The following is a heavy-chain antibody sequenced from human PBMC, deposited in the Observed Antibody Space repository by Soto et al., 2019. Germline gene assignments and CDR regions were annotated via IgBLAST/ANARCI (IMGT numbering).Heavy chain of an antibody. CDR2: ISYDGSNK. J-gene: IGHJ4*02. CDR1: GFTFSSYA. Sequence: QVQLVESGGGVVQPGRSLRLSCAASGFTFSSYAIHWVRQAPGKGLEWVAVISYDGSNKYYADSVKGRFTISRDNSKNTLYLQMNSLSAEDTAVYYCASATRRSIAAECGYWGQGTLVTVSS. CDR3: ASATRRSIAAECGY. V-gene: IGHV3-30-3*01. D-gene: IGHD6-13*01.